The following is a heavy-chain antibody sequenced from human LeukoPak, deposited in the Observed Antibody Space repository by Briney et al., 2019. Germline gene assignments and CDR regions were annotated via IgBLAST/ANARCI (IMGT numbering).Heavy chain of an antibody. J-gene: IGHJ5*02. CDR2: MNPNSGNT. Sequence: ASVKVSCKASGYTFTTYDINWVRQATGQGLEWMGWMNPNSGNTGYAQKFQGRVTMTRNTSISTAYMELSSLRSEDTAVYYCAGGKVRARQFDPWGQGTLVTVSS. D-gene: IGHD2-21*01. CDR1: GYTFTTYD. V-gene: IGHV1-8*01. CDR3: AGGKVRARQFDP.